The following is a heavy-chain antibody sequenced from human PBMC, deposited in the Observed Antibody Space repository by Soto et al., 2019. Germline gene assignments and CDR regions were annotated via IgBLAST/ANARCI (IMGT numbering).Heavy chain of an antibody. CDR2: MQPSTGRT. CDR1: GYSFTSLD. J-gene: IGHJ4*02. Sequence: ASVKVSCKASGYSFTSLDIDWVRQTAGQGLEWMGWMQPSTGRTGYAQKFQGRVTMTRDTSINTAYMELTTLTSDDTAFYYCARGVSAGVDYWGQGTLVTVSS. V-gene: IGHV1-8*01. D-gene: IGHD1-26*01. CDR3: ARGVSAGVDY.